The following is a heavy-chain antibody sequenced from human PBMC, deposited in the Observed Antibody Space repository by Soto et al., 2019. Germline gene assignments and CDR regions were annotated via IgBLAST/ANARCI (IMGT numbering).Heavy chain of an antibody. D-gene: IGHD6-6*01. CDR2: ICPGDSDT. Sequence: GESLKISCQGSGYSFASYWIGWVRQMPGKDLEWTGIICPGDSDTRYSPSFQGQVTISADKSLRTAYLQWTSLKASDTALYYCARTRSFTLGFYYDGMDVWGQGTTVTVSS. CDR1: GYSFASYW. CDR3: ARTRSFTLGFYYDGMDV. V-gene: IGHV5-51*01. J-gene: IGHJ6*02.